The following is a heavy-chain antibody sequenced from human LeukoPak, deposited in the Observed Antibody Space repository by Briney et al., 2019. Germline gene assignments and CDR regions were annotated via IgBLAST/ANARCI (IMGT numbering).Heavy chain of an antibody. CDR2: INHSGST. V-gene: IGHV4-34*01. CDR3: ARGGSYGYYYYYYMDV. D-gene: IGHD5-18*01. J-gene: IGHJ6*03. Sequence: PSETLSLTCALYGGSFSGYYWSWIRQPPGKGLEWIGEINHSGSTNYNPSLKSRVTISVDTSKNQFSLKLSSVTAADTAVYYCARGGSYGYYYYYYMDVWGKGTTVTVSS. CDR1: GGSFSGYY.